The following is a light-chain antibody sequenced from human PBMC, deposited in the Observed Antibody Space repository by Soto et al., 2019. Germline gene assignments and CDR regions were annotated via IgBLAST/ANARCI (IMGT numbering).Light chain of an antibody. CDR2: GAS. V-gene: IGKV3-20*01. CDR1: QSVSSSY. J-gene: IGKJ1*01. CDR3: QQYGSSPRT. Sequence: EIVLTQSPGTLSLSPGERATLSCRASQSVSSSYLAWYQQKPGQAPRLLIYGASSRATGIPDRFSGSGSGTDFTRTIRRLEPEYFAVYYCQQYGSSPRTFGQGTKVEIK.